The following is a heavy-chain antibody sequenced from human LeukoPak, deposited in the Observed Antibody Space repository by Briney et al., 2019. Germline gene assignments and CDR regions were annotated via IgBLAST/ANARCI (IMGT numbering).Heavy chain of an antibody. J-gene: IGHJ5*02. V-gene: IGHV4-4*09. Sequence: PETLSLTCTVSGDSISGYYWSWIRQPPGKGLEWIGHIYASGSTSYNPSLKSRVTISVDTSQNQFSLKLSSVTAADTAVYYCARHWSRYDARNWFDPWAREPWSPSPQ. CDR3: ARHWSRYDARNWFDP. D-gene: IGHD4/OR15-4a*01. CDR1: GDSISGYY. CDR2: IYASGST.